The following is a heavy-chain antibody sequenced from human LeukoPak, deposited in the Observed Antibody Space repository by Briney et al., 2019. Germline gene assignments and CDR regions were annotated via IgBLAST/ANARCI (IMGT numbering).Heavy chain of an antibody. CDR2: IRYDGSNK. CDR1: GFTFSSYG. J-gene: IGHJ6*03. CDR3: AKSSGQDEKKYFDWLLRSPYYYYYMDV. Sequence: PGGSLRLSCAASGFTFSSYGMHWVRQAPGKGLEWVAFIRYDGSNKYYADSVKGRFTISRDNSKNTLYLQMNSLRAEDTAVYYCAKSSGQDEKKYFDWLLRSPYYYYYMDVWGKGTTVTISS. D-gene: IGHD3-9*01. V-gene: IGHV3-30*02.